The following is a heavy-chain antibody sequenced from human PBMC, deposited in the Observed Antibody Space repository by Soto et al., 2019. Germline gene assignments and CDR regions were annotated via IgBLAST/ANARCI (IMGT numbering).Heavy chain of an antibody. CDR3: ARAASRGLDYGETNWFDP. CDR2: IYYSGST. V-gene: IGHV4-31*03. CDR1: GGSISSGGYY. Sequence: SETLSLTCTVSGGSISSGGYYWSWIRQHPGKGLEWIGYIYYSGSTYYNPSLKSRVTISVDTSKNQFSLKLSSVTAADTAVYYCARAASRGLDYGETNWFDPWGQGTLVTVSS. D-gene: IGHD4-17*01. J-gene: IGHJ5*02.